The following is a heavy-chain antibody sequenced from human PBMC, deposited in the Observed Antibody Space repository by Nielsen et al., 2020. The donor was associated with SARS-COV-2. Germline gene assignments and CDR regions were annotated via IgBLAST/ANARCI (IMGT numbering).Heavy chain of an antibody. D-gene: IGHD1-26*01. CDR1: GFSVSRYF. Sequence: GESLKISCAASGFSVSRYFMSWVRQAPGKGLEWLSIIYRSDNSYYADSVKGRFTIPRDNSKNTLYLQMNSLTGDDTAVYYCASGSGDSLAFDIWGQGTMVIVSS. V-gene: IGHV3-53*01. J-gene: IGHJ3*02. CDR3: ASGSGDSLAFDI. CDR2: IYRSDNS.